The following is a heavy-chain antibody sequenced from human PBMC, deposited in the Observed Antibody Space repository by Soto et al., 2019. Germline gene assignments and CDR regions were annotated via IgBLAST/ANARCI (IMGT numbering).Heavy chain of an antibody. CDR2: IYYSGST. D-gene: IGHD1-1*01. J-gene: IGHJ4*02. CDR1: GGSISSGDYY. V-gene: IGHV4-30-4*01. Sequence: NPSETLSLTCTVSGGSISSGDYYWSWIRQPPGKGLEWIGYIYYSGSTYYNPSLKSRVTISVDTSKNQFSLKLSSVTAADTAVYYCARLLVGTQGGPIYYFDYWGQGTLVTVSS. CDR3: ARLLVGTQGGPIYYFDY.